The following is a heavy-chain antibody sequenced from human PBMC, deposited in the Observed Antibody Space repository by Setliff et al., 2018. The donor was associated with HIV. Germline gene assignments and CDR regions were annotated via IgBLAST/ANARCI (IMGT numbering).Heavy chain of an antibody. CDR1: GGAISSNKW. CDR3: ARGISTNAYWHGAPYNWFDP. D-gene: IGHD3-16*01. Sequence: PSETLSLTCTVSGGAISSNKWWSWVRQSPGKGLEWIGEISHSGTANYNASLKSRVTMSIDKSTDQFSLKMRSVTAADTAIYYCARGISTNAYWHGAPYNWFDPWGQGILVTVSS. J-gene: IGHJ5*02. CDR2: ISHSGTA. V-gene: IGHV4-4*02.